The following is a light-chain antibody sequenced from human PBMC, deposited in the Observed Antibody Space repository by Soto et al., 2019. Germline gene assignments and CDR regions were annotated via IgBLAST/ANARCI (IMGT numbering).Light chain of an antibody. CDR2: GAS. J-gene: IGKJ5*01. CDR3: QQHGTSPIT. CDR1: QTVIHNH. V-gene: IGKV3-20*01. Sequence: EIVLKLSLDTLSLKNGDRATLSCRASQTVIHNHLAWHQQKPGQTPRLLVYGASSRATGIPDRFSGSGSGTDFTLTISRLEPEDFAVYYCQQHGTSPITFGHVTRLEIK.